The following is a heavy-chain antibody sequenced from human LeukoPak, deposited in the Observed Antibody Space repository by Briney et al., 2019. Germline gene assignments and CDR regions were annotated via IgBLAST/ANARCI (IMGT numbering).Heavy chain of an antibody. CDR3: ARSQGALVDY. CDR2: ISYDGSNK. V-gene: IGHV3-30-3*01. CDR1: GFTFSSYA. J-gene: IGHJ4*02. Sequence: GGSLRLSCAASGFTFSSYAMHWVRQAPGKGLEWVAVISYDGSNKYYADSVKGRFTISRDNSKNTLYLQMNSLRAEDTAVYYRARSQGALVDYWGQGTLVTVSS. D-gene: IGHD1-26*01.